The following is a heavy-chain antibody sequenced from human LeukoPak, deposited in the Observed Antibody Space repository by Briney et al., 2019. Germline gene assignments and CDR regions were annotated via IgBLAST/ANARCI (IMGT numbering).Heavy chain of an antibody. D-gene: IGHD2-8*01. CDR3: ARATTSGTSITSRGRTQWVYFYMDV. CDR2: MNPNSGST. V-gene: IGHV1-2*02. J-gene: IGHJ6*03. Sequence: ASVRVSCKASGYTFTGYYMNWVRQAPGQGLEWMGWMNPNSGSTNYAQKFQGRVTMTRDTSTSIAYMELNRVQSDDMAAYYCARATTSGTSITSRGRTQWVYFYMDVWGKGTTVIVSS. CDR1: GYTFTGYY.